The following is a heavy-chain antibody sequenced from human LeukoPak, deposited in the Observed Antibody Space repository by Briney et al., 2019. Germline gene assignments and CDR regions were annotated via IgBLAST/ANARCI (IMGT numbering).Heavy chain of an antibody. CDR3: ARDSGYNAFDY. CDR1: GFLFTNSW. J-gene: IGHJ4*02. D-gene: IGHD5-12*01. CDR2: INQDGRAK. Sequence: GGSLRLSCADSGFLFTNSWMAWGRHAPGGGLEWLANINQDGRAKTCVDSVKGRFTISRDNAKNSLYLQMNSLRAEDTAMYYCARDSGYNAFDYWGQGTLVTVSS. V-gene: IGHV3-7*05.